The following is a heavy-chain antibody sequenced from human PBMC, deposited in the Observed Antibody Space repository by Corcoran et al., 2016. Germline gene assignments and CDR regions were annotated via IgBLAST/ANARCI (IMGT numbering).Heavy chain of an antibody. CDR3: ARGLGGSYYFSRAGAFDI. Sequence: QVQLQQWGAGLLKPSETLSLTCAVYGGSFSGYYWSWIRQPPGKGLEWIGEINHSGSTNYNPSLKSRVTISVDTSKNQFSLKLSSVTAADTAVYYCARGLGGSYYFSRAGAFDIWGQGTMVTVSS. D-gene: IGHD1-26*01. V-gene: IGHV4-34*01. J-gene: IGHJ3*02. CDR1: GGSFSGYY. CDR2: INHSGST.